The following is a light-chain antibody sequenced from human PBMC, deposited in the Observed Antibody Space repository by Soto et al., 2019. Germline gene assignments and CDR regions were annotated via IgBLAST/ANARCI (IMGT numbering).Light chain of an antibody. V-gene: IGLV2-14*01. CDR1: SSDVGGYNY. Sequence: QSALTQPASVSGSPGQSITTSCTGTSSDVGGYNYVSWYQQHPGKAPKLMIYEVSNRPSGVSNRFSGSKSGNTASLTISGLQAGDEADYYCSSYTSSSTPYVFGTGTKVTVL. J-gene: IGLJ1*01. CDR3: SSYTSSSTPYV. CDR2: EVS.